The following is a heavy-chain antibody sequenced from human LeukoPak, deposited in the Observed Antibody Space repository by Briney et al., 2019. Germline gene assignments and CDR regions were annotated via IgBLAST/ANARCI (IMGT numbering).Heavy chain of an antibody. V-gene: IGHV3-30*02. Sequence: GGSLRLSCAASGLRFNNYGMHWVRQAPGKGLEWVAFIRFDGSSKYFADSVKGRFVISRDNFQNTLILQMNNLKVEDTAVYYCAKVRLDTAMVDAFDIWGQGTRVVVSS. CDR1: GLRFNNYG. CDR2: IRFDGSSK. J-gene: IGHJ3*02. CDR3: AKVRLDTAMVDAFDI. D-gene: IGHD5-18*01.